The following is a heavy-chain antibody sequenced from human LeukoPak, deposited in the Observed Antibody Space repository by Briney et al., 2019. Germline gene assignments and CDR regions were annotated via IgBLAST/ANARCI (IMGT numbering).Heavy chain of an antibody. J-gene: IGHJ4*02. D-gene: IGHD3-3*01. CDR3: ARGRYYDFWSGYQRNLYYFDY. V-gene: IGHV4-34*01. CDR2: INHSGST. CDR1: GGSFSGYY. Sequence: SETLSLTCAVYGGSFSGYYWGWIRQPPGKGLEWIGEINHSGSTNYNPSLKSRVTISVDTSKNQFSLKLSSVTAADTAVYYCARGRYYDFWSGYQRNLYYFDYWGQGTLVTVSS.